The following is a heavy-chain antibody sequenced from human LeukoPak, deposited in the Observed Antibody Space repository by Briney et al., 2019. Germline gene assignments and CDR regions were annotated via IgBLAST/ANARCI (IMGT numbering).Heavy chain of an antibody. D-gene: IGHD4-17*01. CDR1: GGSISSDSHY. V-gene: IGHV4-61*02. J-gene: IGHJ4*02. CDR3: ARETTARGYFDY. CDR2: VYVSGST. Sequence: SQTLSLTCTVSGGSISSDSHYWSWIRQPAGKALESIGRVYVSGSTNYNPSLKSRVTISIDTSKNHFSLRLSSVTAADTAVYYYARETTARGYFDYWGQGTLVTVSS.